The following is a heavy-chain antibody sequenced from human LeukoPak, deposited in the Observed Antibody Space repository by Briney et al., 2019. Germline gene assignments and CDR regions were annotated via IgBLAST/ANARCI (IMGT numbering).Heavy chain of an antibody. J-gene: IGHJ5*02. CDR1: GYTFTSYA. CDR3: ARDLGRVNLWSKTINWFDP. V-gene: IGHV1-3*01. CDR2: INAGNGNT. D-gene: IGHD3-10*01. Sequence: ASVKVSCKASGYTFTSYAMHWVRQAPGQRLEWMGWINAGNGNTKYSQKFQGRVTITRDTSASTAYTELSSLRSEDTAVYYCARDLGRVNLWSKTINWFDPWGQGTLVTVSS.